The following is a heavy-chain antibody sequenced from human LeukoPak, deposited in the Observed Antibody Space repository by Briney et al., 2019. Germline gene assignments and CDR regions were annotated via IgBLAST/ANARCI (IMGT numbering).Heavy chain of an antibody. Sequence: GGSLRLSCAASGFTSNDHAMHWIRQIPGKGLEWVSGIYWNSGGTGYVDSVKGRFTISRDNAKNSLYLQMNSLRTDDTALYYCARARGRTLGDRGVVGPHYGMDVWGQGTTVTVSS. CDR2: IYWNSGGT. V-gene: IGHV3-9*02. CDR1: GFTSNDHA. CDR3: ARARGRTLGDRGVVGPHYGMDV. J-gene: IGHJ6*02. D-gene: IGHD3-10*01.